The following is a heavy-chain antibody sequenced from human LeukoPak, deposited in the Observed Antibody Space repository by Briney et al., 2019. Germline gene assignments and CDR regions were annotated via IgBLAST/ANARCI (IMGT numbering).Heavy chain of an antibody. Sequence: GGFLRLSCTASGFTFSNYPINFVRQAPGKGLDWVSAISGSGATIYYADAVRGRFTISRDNSKNTVYLQMNSLRAEDTALYYCVTKLYVGHTHAFYIWGQGTMVTVSP. CDR3: VTKLYVGHTHAFYI. D-gene: IGHD3-16*01. CDR1: GFTFSNYP. J-gene: IGHJ3*02. CDR2: ISGSGATI. V-gene: IGHV3-23*01.